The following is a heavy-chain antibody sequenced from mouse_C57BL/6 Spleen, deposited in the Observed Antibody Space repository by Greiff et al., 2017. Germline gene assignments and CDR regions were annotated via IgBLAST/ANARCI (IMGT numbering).Heavy chain of an antibody. Sequence: QVQLQQSGPELVKPGASVKLSCKASGYAFSSSWMNWVKQRPGKGLEWIGRIYPGDGDTNYNGQFKGKATLTADKSSSTAYMLLSSLTSEDSAVYCCALDSRAWFAYWGQGTMLTVSA. CDR3: ALDSRAWFAY. J-gene: IGHJ3*01. CDR2: IYPGDGDT. CDR1: GYAFSSSW. V-gene: IGHV1-82*01. D-gene: IGHD3-2*01.